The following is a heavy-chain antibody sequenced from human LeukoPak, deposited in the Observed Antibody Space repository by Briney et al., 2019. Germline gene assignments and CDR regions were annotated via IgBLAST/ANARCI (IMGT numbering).Heavy chain of an antibody. D-gene: IGHD4-23*01. CDR3: ARGADYGGNSGAFDI. CDR2: IYHSGST. CDR1: GGSISSGGYS. V-gene: IGHV4-30-2*01. J-gene: IGHJ3*02. Sequence: PSQTLSLTCAVSGGSISSGGYSWSWIRQPPGKGLEWIGYIYHSGSTYYNPSLKSRVTISVDRSKNQFSLKLSSVTAADTAVYYCARGADYGGNSGAFDIWGQGTMVTVS.